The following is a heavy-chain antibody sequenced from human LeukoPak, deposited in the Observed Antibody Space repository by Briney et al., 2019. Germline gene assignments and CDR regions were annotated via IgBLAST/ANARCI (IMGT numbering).Heavy chain of an antibody. Sequence: PSETLSLTCTVSGGSISSSSYYWGWIRQPPGKGLEWIGSIYYSGSTYYNPSLKSRVTISVDTSKNQFSLKLSSVTAADTAVYYCARIIKRGYSYGHNYWGQGTLVTAS. CDR2: IYYSGST. CDR3: ARIIKRGYSYGHNY. J-gene: IGHJ4*02. CDR1: GGSISSSSYY. V-gene: IGHV4-39*07. D-gene: IGHD5-18*01.